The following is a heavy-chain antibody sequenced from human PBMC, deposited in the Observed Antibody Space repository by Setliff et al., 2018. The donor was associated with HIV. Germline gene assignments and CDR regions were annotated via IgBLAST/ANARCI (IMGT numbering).Heavy chain of an antibody. D-gene: IGHD3-22*01. CDR1: GFTLSIYE. CDR3: AKVFRSSTMLLVGFDY. J-gene: IGHJ4*02. Sequence: GGSLRLSCAASGFTLSIYEMNWVRQAPGKGLEWVASISSSTAAIDYADSVKGRFAISRDNTGNSLYLQMNSLRVEDTAMYYCAKVFRSSTMLLVGFDYWGLGTLVTVSS. V-gene: IGHV3-21*04. CDR2: ISSSTAAI.